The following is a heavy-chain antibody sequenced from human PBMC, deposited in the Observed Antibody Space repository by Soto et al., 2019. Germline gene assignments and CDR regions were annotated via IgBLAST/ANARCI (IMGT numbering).Heavy chain of an antibody. V-gene: IGHV3-23*01. J-gene: IGHJ6*02. CDR1: GFTFENYA. CDR2: ISGSGGTT. CDR3: AKDSWAIFGVPAGEYYAMDV. Sequence: GGSLRLSCVASGFTFENYAMSWVRQAPGKGLEWVSAISGSGGTTYYSDSVKGRFTISRDNSRNTVYLQMNDLRVEDAAEYFCAKDSWAIFGVPAGEYYAMDVWGQGTTVTVSS. D-gene: IGHD3-3*01.